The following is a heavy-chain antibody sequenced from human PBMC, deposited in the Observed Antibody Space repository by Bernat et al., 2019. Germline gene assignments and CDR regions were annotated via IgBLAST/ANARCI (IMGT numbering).Heavy chain of an antibody. CDR2: VSYDGRNK. D-gene: IGHD6-25*01. CDR1: GFTFSDYS. V-gene: IGHV3-30*04. J-gene: IGHJ6*02. Sequence: VQLVESGGGVVQPGRSLRLSCVASGFTFSDYSLHWVRQAPGKGLEWVAVVSYDGRNKYYADSVQARFIISRDDSENTLYLQMDSLKSEDTAVYYCVRDGAALYYYHGMDVWGQGTMVTVSS. CDR3: VRDGAALYYYHGMDV.